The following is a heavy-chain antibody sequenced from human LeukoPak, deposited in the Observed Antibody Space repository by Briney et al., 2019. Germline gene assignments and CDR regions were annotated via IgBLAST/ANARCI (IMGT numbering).Heavy chain of an antibody. Sequence: SVKVSCKASGYTFTSYDINWVRQATGQGLEWMGWMNPNSGNTGYAQKFQGRVTITRNTSISTAYMELSSLRSEDTAVYYCARGTSYSSVWADAFDIWGQGTMVTVSS. D-gene: IGHD6-19*01. CDR2: MNPNSGNT. J-gene: IGHJ3*02. CDR3: ARGTSYSSVWADAFDI. V-gene: IGHV1-8*03. CDR1: GYTFTSYD.